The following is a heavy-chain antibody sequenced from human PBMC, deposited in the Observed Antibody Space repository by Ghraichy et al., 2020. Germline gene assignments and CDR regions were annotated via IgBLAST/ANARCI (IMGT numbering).Heavy chain of an antibody. CDR2: ISGSGGST. Sequence: GGSLRLSCAASGFTFSSYAMSWVRQAPGKGLEWVSAISGSGGSTYYADSVKGRFTISRDNSKNTLYLQMNSLRAEDTAVYYCAKDTLSGSWGYGMDVWGQGTTVTVSS. V-gene: IGHV3-23*01. CDR1: GFTFSSYA. J-gene: IGHJ6*02. CDR3: AKDTLSGSWGYGMDV. D-gene: IGHD1-26*01.